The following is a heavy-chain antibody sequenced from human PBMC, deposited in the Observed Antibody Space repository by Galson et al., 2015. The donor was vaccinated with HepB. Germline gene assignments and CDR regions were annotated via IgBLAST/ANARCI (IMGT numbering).Heavy chain of an antibody. CDR2: INPSGGST. D-gene: IGHD2-8*01. CDR3: AREDRYCTNGVCYRFPCCGY. CDR1: GYTFTSYY. J-gene: IGHJ4*02. V-gene: IGHV1-46*01. Sequence: SVKVSCKASGYTFTSYYMHWVRQAPGQGLEWMGIINPSGGSTSYAQTFQGRVTMTRDTSTSTVYMELSSLRSEDTAVYYCAREDRYCTNGVCYRFPCCGYWGQGPLVTVSS.